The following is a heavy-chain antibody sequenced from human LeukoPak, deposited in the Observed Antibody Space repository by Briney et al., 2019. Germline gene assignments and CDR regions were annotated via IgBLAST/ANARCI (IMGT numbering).Heavy chain of an antibody. Sequence: PSETLPLTCAVYGGSFSGYYWSWIRQPPGKGLEWIGEINHSGSTNYNPSLKSRVTISVDTSKNQFSLKLSSVTAADTAVYYCARVLGRGSSGHERFRRGYYFDYWGQGTLVTVSS. CDR3: ARVLGRGSSGHERFRRGYYFDY. V-gene: IGHV4-34*01. J-gene: IGHJ4*02. D-gene: IGHD3-22*01. CDR2: INHSGST. CDR1: GGSFSGYY.